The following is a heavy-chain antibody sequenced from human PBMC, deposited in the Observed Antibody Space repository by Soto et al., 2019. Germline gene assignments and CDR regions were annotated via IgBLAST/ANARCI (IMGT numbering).Heavy chain of an antibody. D-gene: IGHD3-10*01. Sequence: QVQLVQSGAEVKKPGASVKVSCKASGYNFTSYGISWVRQAPGQGLEWMGWISAYNGNTNYAQKLQGRVTMTTDTSTSTAYMELRSLRSDDTAVYYCARGFSGDGESYYSGGRDAWGQGTTVTFSS. V-gene: IGHV1-18*01. CDR3: ARGFSGDGESYYSGGRDA. CDR2: ISAYNGNT. J-gene: IGHJ6*02. CDR1: GYNFTSYG.